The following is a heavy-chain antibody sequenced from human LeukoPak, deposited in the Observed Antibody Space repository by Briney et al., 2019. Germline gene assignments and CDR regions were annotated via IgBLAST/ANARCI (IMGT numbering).Heavy chain of an antibody. CDR2: INHSGST. CDR1: GGSFSGYY. Sequence: PSETLSLTCAVYGGSFSGYYWSWIRQPPGKGLEWIGEINHSGSTNYNPSLKSRVTISVDTSKNQFSLKLSSVTAADTAVYYCARSSYDILTGYPDAFDIWGQGTMVTVSS. J-gene: IGHJ3*02. CDR3: ARSSYDILTGYPDAFDI. V-gene: IGHV4-34*01. D-gene: IGHD3-9*01.